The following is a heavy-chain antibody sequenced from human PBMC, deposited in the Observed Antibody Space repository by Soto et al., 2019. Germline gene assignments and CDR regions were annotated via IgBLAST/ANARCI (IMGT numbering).Heavy chain of an antibody. D-gene: IGHD6-13*01. Sequence: EVQLVESGGGLVKPGGSLRLSCAASGFTFSNAWMNWVRQAPGKGLEWVGRIKSKTDGGTTDYAAPVKGRFTISRDDSKNTLYLQMNSLKTEDTAVYYCTTEALAAAYYAEYFQHWGQGTLVTVSS. CDR1: GFTFSNAW. CDR3: TTEALAAAYYAEYFQH. V-gene: IGHV3-15*07. CDR2: IKSKTDGGTT. J-gene: IGHJ1*01.